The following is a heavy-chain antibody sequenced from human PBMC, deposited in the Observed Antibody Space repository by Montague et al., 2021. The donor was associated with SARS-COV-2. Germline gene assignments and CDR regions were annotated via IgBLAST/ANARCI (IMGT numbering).Heavy chain of an antibody. Sequence: TLSLTCTVYGDSISSAGYFWNWIRQPPEKGLEYLGYISYSGSTYSNPSFRSRVSISMDTSENQFSLRLNSVTAADTAVYYCAGSGRLGSSNPFEYWGQGVLVTVSS. D-gene: IGHD4-11*01. CDR3: AGSGRLGSSNPFEY. V-gene: IGHV4-31*03. CDR1: GDSISSAGYF. CDR2: ISYSGST. J-gene: IGHJ4*02.